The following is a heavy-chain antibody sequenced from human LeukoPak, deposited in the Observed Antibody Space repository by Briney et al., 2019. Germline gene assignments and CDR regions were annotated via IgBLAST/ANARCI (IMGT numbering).Heavy chain of an antibody. Sequence: SETLSLTCTVSGGSISSYYWSWIRQPAGKGLEWIGRIYTGGSTNYNPSLKSRVTMSVDTSKNQFSLKLSSVTAADTAVYYCARDATVLLWFGEPSHFDYWGQGTLVTVSS. J-gene: IGHJ4*02. CDR2: IYTGGST. D-gene: IGHD3-10*01. CDR3: ARDATVLLWFGEPSHFDY. CDR1: GGSISSYY. V-gene: IGHV4-4*07.